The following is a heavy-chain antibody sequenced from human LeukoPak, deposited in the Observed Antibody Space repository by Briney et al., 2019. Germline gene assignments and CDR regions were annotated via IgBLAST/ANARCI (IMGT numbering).Heavy chain of an antibody. J-gene: IGHJ4*02. CDR3: ARDEKVAVAGTNY. CDR2: IYYSGST. D-gene: IGHD6-19*01. V-gene: IGHV4-39*07. Sequence: PSETLSLTCTVSGGCISSSSYYWGWLRQPPGKGLEWIGSIYYSGSTYYNPSLKSRVTISVDTSKNQFSLKLSSVTAADTAVYYCARDEKVAVAGTNYWGQGTLVTVSS. CDR1: GGCISSSSYY.